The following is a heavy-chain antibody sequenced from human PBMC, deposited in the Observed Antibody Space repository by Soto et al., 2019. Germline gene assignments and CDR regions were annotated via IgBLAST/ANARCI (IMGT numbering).Heavy chain of an antibody. V-gene: IGHV3-23*01. Sequence: VQLLESGGGLVQPGGSLRLSCAASGFVFSSYAMNWVRQAPGKGLEWVAGISGSGGRTYYKDSVKGRFTISRDNSKNTLYLQMNTLRAEDTAVYYCAKKGDSRGFTWYFDLWGRGIL. J-gene: IGHJ2*01. D-gene: IGHD3-22*01. CDR1: GFVFSSYA. CDR2: ISGSGGRT. CDR3: AKKGDSRGFTWYFDL.